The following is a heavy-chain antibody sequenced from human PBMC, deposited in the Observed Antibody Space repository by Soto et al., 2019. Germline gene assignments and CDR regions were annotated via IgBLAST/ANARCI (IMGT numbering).Heavy chain of an antibody. Sequence: EVQLLESGGGLVQPGGSLRLSCAASGFTFSTYAMTWVRQAPGKGLEWVSTISDSGGRTYYADSVKGRFTISRDNSKNTLYLQMNSLRADDTAVYYCAKLIYDILNGCQVWGQGTLVTVSS. CDR1: GFTFSTYA. D-gene: IGHD3-9*01. CDR2: ISDSGGRT. V-gene: IGHV3-23*01. J-gene: IGHJ4*02. CDR3: AKLIYDILNGCQV.